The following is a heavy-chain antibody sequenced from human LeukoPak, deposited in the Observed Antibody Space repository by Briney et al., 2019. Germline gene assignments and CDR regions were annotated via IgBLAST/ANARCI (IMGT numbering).Heavy chain of an antibody. CDR3: VRDRGSSCWLPVTFDY. Sequence: GSSVKVSCKASGGTFSSYAISWVRQAPGQGLEWMGRIIPILGIANYAQKFQGRVTITADKSTSTAYMELRSLRYDYTAVYYYVRDRGSSCWLPVTFDYWGQGTLVTVSS. CDR2: IIPILGIA. D-gene: IGHD6-19*01. V-gene: IGHV1-69*04. CDR1: GGTFSSYA. J-gene: IGHJ4*02.